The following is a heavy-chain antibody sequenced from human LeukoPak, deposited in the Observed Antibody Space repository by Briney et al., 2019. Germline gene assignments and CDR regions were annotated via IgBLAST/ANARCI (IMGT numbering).Heavy chain of an antibody. V-gene: IGHV3-11*01. CDR1: RFAFSDYY. Sequence: PGGSLRLSCAASRFAFSDYYMSWIRQAPGKGLEWVSYISSRGDTIYYADSVKGRFTISRDNSKNTLYLQMNSLRAEDTAVYYCAKSPRRSSSSYYFDYWGQGTLVAVSS. D-gene: IGHD6-13*01. CDR2: ISSRGDTI. J-gene: IGHJ4*02. CDR3: AKSPRRSSSSYYFDY.